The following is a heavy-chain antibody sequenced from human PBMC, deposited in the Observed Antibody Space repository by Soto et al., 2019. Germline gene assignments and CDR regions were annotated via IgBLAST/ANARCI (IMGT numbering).Heavy chain of an antibody. CDR3: ARGVDTAMVDTVYYFDY. J-gene: IGHJ4*02. D-gene: IGHD5-18*01. V-gene: IGHV4-34*01. CDR1: GGSFSGYY. CDR2: INHSGST. Sequence: PSETLSLTCAVYGGSFSGYYWSWIRQPPGKGLEWIGEINHSGSTNYNPSLKSRVTISVDTSKNQFSLKLSSVTAADTAVYYCARGVDTAMVDTVYYFDYWGQGTLVTVSS.